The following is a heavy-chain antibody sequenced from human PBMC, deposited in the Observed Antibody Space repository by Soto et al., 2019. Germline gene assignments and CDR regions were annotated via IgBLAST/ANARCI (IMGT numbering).Heavy chain of an antibody. CDR2: IIPTFGRT. Sequence: ASVKVSCKSSGDTFSSYAISWVRQAPGKGLEWMGKIIPTFGRTNYAQKFQGRLTISADDSTSTAYMELSSLLSEDTAVYYCARDPLSSFAMDVWGQGTTVTVSS. CDR1: GDTFSSYA. J-gene: IGHJ6*02. V-gene: IGHV1-69*13. D-gene: IGHD3-10*02. CDR3: ARDPLSSFAMDV.